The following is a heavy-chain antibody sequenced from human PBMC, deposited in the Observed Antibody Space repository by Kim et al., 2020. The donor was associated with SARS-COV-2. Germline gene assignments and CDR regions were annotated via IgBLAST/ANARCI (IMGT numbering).Heavy chain of an antibody. V-gene: IGHV3-21*01. CDR1: GFTFSSYS. Sequence: GGSLRLSCAASGFTFSSYSMNWVRQAPGKGLEWVSSISSSSSYIYYADSVKGRFTISRDNAKNSLYLQMNSLRAEDTAVYYCARDRITSDAFDIWGQGTMVTVSS. J-gene: IGHJ3*02. CDR2: ISSSSSYI. D-gene: IGHD3-10*01. CDR3: ARDRITSDAFDI.